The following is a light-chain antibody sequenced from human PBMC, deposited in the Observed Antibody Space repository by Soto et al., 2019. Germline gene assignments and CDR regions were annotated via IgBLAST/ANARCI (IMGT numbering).Light chain of an antibody. CDR1: QSISSW. CDR3: QQYNSGT. Sequence: DIQMTQSPSTLPASVGDRVTITCRASQSISSWLAWYQQKPGKAPKLLIYDASSLESGVPSRFSGSGSGTEFTLTISSLQPDDFATYYCQQYNSGTFGQGTKVDI. J-gene: IGKJ1*01. CDR2: DAS. V-gene: IGKV1-5*01.